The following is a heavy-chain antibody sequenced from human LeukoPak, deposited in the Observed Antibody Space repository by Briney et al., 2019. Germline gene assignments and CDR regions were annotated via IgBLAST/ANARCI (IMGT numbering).Heavy chain of an antibody. CDR3: ARGPGYSSSWFFPNWFDP. CDR1: GYTFTSYG. D-gene: IGHD6-13*01. J-gene: IGHJ5*02. CDR2: ISAYNGNT. V-gene: IGHV1-18*01. Sequence: ASVKVSCKASGYTFTSYGISWVRQAPGQGLEWMGWISAYNGNTNYAQKFQGRVTITRNTSISTAYMELSSLRSEDTAVYYCARGPGYSSSWFFPNWFDPWGQGTLVTVSS.